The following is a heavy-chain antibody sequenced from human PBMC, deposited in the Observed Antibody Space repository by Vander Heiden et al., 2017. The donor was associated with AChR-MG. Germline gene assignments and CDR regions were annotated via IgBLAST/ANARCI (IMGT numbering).Heavy chain of an antibody. D-gene: IGHD3-10*01. Sequence: QVQLVQSGAEVKKPGASVKVSCKVSGYSLTALSTHWVRQAPGKGLEWMGGFDPEDGETIYAQKFQGRVTMTEDTSTDTAYMELSSLRSEDTAVYYCATEWFGELFGVSPPGFLPFDPWGQGTLVTVSS. CDR2: FDPEDGET. J-gene: IGHJ5*02. CDR1: GYSLTALS. CDR3: ATEWFGELFGVSPPGFLPFDP. V-gene: IGHV1-24*01.